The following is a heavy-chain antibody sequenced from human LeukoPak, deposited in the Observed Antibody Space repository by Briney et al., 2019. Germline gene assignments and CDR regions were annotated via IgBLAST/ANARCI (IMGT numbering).Heavy chain of an antibody. CDR3: ARRSTMIVVAITVASDGFDI. CDR1: GGSISSSGHY. V-gene: IGHV4-39*01. CDR2: IYYSRST. J-gene: IGHJ3*02. Sequence: SETLSLTCTVAGGSISSSGHYWGWIRQPPGKGLEWVGNIYYSRSTYYNPSLKSRVTMSVDTSKNQFSLKLSSVTAADTAVYYCARRSTMIVVAITVASDGFDIWGQGTMVTVSS. D-gene: IGHD3-22*01.